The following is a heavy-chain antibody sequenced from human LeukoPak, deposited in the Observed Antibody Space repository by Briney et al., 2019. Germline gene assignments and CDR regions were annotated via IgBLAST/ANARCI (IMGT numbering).Heavy chain of an antibody. D-gene: IGHD3-10*01. CDR3: ARVGRYYYGSGSYQEYYFDY. Sequence: GASVKVSCKASGYTFTGYYMHWVRQAPGQGLEWMGWINPNSGGTNYAQKFQGRVTMTRDTSISTAYMELSRLRSDDTAVYYCARVGRYYYGSGSYQEYYFDYWGQGTLVTVSS. CDR2: INPNSGGT. V-gene: IGHV1-2*02. J-gene: IGHJ4*02. CDR1: GYTFTGYY.